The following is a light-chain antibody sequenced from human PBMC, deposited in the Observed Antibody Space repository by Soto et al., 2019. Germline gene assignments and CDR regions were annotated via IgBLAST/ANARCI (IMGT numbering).Light chain of an antibody. CDR2: KAS. Sequence: DIQMTQSPSTLSASVGDRVTITCRASQSISSWVAWYQQKPGKGPKLLIYKASTLKSGVPSRFSGSGSGTEFTLTISSLQPADFAPYYCQGDNSYSEAFTQGTKVAIK. CDR3: QGDNSYSEA. V-gene: IGKV1-5*03. CDR1: QSISSW. J-gene: IGKJ1*01.